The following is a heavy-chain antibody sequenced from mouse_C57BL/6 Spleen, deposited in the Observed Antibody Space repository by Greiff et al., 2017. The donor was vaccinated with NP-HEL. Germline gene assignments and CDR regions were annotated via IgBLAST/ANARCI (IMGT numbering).Heavy chain of an antibody. CDR1: GYTFTSYW. D-gene: IGHD2-5*01. V-gene: IGHV1-53*01. CDR3: ARERGSNDYYAMDY. CDR2: INPSNGGT. J-gene: IGHJ4*01. Sequence: QVQLQQPGTELVKPGASGYTFTSYWMHWVKQRPGQGLEWIGNINPSNGGTNYNEKFKSKATLTVDKSSSTAYMQLSSLTSEDSAVYYCARERGSNDYYAMDYWGQGTSVTVSS.